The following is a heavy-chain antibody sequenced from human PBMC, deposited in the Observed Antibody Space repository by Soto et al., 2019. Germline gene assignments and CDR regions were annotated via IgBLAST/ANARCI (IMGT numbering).Heavy chain of an antibody. CDR1: GDSVSSNSDA. J-gene: IGHJ4*01. D-gene: IGHD6-13*01. V-gene: IGHV6-1*01. CDR2: IYYRSKWYN. Sequence: SQTLSLTCAISGDSVSSNSDAWNWIRQSPSRGLEWLGRIYYRSKWYNDSAVSVKSRLTINPDTSKNQFSLQLNSVTAEDTAVYYWERESAAFDYGGHETLVTVSS. CDR3: ERESAAFDY.